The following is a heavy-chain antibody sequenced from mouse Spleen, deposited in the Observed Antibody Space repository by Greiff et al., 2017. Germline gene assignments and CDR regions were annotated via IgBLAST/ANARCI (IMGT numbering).Heavy chain of an antibody. CDR2: ISSGGGNT. J-gene: IGHJ2*01. CDR3: ARPLGGYFDY. V-gene: IGHV5-9*04. D-gene: IGHD3-3*01. Sequence: EVKVEESGGGLVKLGGSLKLSCAASGFTFSSYAMSWVRQTPEKRLEWVATISSGGGNTYYPDSVKGRFTISRDNAKNTLYLQMSSLKSEDTAMYYCARPLGGYFDYWGQGTTLTVSS. CDR1: GFTFSSYA.